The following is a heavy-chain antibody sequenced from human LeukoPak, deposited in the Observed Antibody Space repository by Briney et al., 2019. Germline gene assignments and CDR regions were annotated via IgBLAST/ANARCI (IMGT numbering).Heavy chain of an antibody. J-gene: IGHJ4*02. V-gene: IGHV1-46*01. CDR2: INPSDSSP. Sequence: ASVMVSCRASGYTFTIYYIHWVRQAPGLGLEWMGMINPSDSSPTYAQKFQGRVTMTRDTSTSTVYMELSSLRSEDTAVYYCTRSRWFDFSGQGTLVTVSS. CDR1: GYTFTIYY. D-gene: IGHD4-23*01. CDR3: TRSRWFDF.